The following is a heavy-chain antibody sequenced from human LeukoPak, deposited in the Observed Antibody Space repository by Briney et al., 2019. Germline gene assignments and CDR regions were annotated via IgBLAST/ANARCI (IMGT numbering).Heavy chain of an antibody. CDR1: GFVFSGAW. CDR2: VKSKFNGGTT. D-gene: IGHD2-21*02. V-gene: IGHV3-15*01. CDR3: ATDDSYDIVVATPYDPFNN. J-gene: IGHJ3*02. Sequence: GGSLTLSCAASGFVFSGAWMSWVRQAPGKGLEWIGRVKSKFNGGTTDYAAPGKGRFTISRDDSKNTLYLQMNSLNTEDTAVYYCATDDSYDIVVATPYDPFNNWGQGTMVTVSS.